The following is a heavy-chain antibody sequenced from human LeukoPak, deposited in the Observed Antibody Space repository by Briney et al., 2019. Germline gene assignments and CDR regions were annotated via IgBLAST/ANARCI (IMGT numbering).Heavy chain of an antibody. J-gene: IGHJ4*02. CDR1: GFTFSSYA. D-gene: IGHD3-10*01. Sequence: PGGSLRLSCAASGFTFSSYAMSWVRQAPGKGLEWVSAISGSGGSTYYADSVKGRFTISRDNSKNTLYLQMNTLRAGDTAVYYCARKKYGSGSLEYWGQGTLVTVSS. CDR2: ISGSGGST. V-gene: IGHV3-23*01. CDR3: ARKKYGSGSLEY.